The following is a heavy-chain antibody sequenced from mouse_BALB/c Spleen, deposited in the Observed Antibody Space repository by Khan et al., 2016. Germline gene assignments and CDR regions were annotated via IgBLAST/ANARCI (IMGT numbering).Heavy chain of an antibody. J-gene: IGHJ3*01. D-gene: IGHD2-3*01. CDR2: IDPANGNT. CDR1: GFNIKDTY. V-gene: IGHV14-3*02. CDR3: ARSYDGDDGFAY. Sequence: VQLQQSGAELVKPGASVKLSCTASGFNIKDTYMHWVKQRPEQGLEWLGGIDPANGNTKYDPKFQGKATITADTSSNTAYLQLSSLTSEDTAVYYCARSYDGDDGFAYWGQGTLVTVSA.